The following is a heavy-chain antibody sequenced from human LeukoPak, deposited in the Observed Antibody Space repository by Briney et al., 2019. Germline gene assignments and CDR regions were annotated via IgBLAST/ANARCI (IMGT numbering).Heavy chain of an antibody. CDR2: ISGSGGST. Sequence: GGSLRLSCAASGFTFSSYAMSWVRQAPGKGLEWVSAISGSGGSTYYADSVKGRFTISRDNSKNTLYLQMNSLRAEDTAVYYCAKDLCITIFGVPIDETDYWGQGTLVTVSS. V-gene: IGHV3-23*01. J-gene: IGHJ4*02. CDR3: AKDLCITIFGVPIDETDY. D-gene: IGHD3-3*01. CDR1: GFTFSSYA.